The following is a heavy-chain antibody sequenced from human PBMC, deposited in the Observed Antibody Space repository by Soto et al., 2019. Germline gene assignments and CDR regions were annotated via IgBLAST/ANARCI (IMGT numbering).Heavy chain of an antibody. V-gene: IGHV1-69*06. D-gene: IGHD3-22*01. CDR1: GGTFSSYA. J-gene: IGHJ4*02. Sequence: QVQLVQSGAEVKKPGSSVKVSCKASGGTFSSYAISWVRQAPGQGLEWMGGIIPIFGTANYAQKFQGRVTITADKSTSTAYMQLSSLRSEDTAVYYCAMRSSGYCYDRYRSFDYWGQGTLVTVSS. CDR2: IIPIFGTA. CDR3: AMRSSGYCYDRYRSFDY.